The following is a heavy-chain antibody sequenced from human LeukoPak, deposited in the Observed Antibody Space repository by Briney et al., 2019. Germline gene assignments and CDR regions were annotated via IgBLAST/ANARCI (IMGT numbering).Heavy chain of an antibody. CDR1: GFTFSSYA. CDR3: AKDSRSDYGDYVSSGYFDY. J-gene: IGHJ4*02. Sequence: GGSLRLSCATSGFTFSSYAMHWVRQAPGKGLEWVSGISRNSGSIGYADSVKGRFTISRDNAKNSLYLQMNSLRAEDTALYYCAKDSRSDYGDYVSSGYFDYWGQGTLVTVSS. D-gene: IGHD4-17*01. V-gene: IGHV3-9*01. CDR2: ISRNSGSI.